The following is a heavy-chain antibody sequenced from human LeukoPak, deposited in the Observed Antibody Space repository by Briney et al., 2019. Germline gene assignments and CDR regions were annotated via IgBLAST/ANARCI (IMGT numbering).Heavy chain of an antibody. CDR3: ATITMAGPGY. Sequence: PGGSLRLSCAASGFSFSSSWMHWVRQAPGKGLVWVSLINSDGSTTSYADSVKGRFTISRDNAKNTLYLQMNSLRAEDTAVYYCATITMAGPGYWGQGTLVTVSS. V-gene: IGHV3-74*01. J-gene: IGHJ4*02. CDR1: GFSFSSSW. D-gene: IGHD6-19*01. CDR2: INSDGSTT.